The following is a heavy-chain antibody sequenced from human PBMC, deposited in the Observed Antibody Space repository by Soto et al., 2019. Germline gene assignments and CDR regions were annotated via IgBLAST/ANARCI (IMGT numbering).Heavy chain of an antibody. V-gene: IGHV4-34*01. J-gene: IGHJ4*02. D-gene: IGHD2-8*02. CDR1: GGSFSGYS. CDR3: ARDKITGLFDY. CDR2: INHTGST. Sequence: QVQLQQWGAGLLKPSETLSLTCAVSGGSFSGYSWTWIRQPPATGLEWIGEINHTGSTNYNPSLKSRINISVDTSTKHFSLKLMSLTAAETAVYYCARDKITGLFDYWGQGTLVTVSS.